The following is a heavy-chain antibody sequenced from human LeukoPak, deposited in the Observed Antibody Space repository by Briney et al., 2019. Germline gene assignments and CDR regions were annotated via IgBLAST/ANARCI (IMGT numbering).Heavy chain of an antibody. J-gene: IGHJ3*02. CDR2: IYSGGST. CDR1: GFTVSSNY. V-gene: IGHV3-66*01. CDR3: ASSPPHDAFDI. Sequence: GGSLRLSCAASGFTVSSNYMSWVRQAPGKGLEWVSVIYSGGSTYYADSVKGRFTISRDNSKNTLYLQMNSLRAEDTAVYYCASSPPHDAFDIWGQGTMVTVSS.